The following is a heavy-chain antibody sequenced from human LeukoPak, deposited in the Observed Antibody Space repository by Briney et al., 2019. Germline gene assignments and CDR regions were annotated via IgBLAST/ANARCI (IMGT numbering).Heavy chain of an antibody. J-gene: IGHJ6*02. D-gene: IGHD3-16*01. CDR2: INPKSGDT. CDR1: GDTFTGHY. Sequence: GASVKVSCKASGDTFTGHYIHWVRQAPGQGLEWMGWINPKSGDTKYAQKFQGRVTMTRDTSISSAYMELSRLKSADTAVYYCARTPVGFKAGGRLYYYGMDVWGQGTTVTVSS. V-gene: IGHV1-2*02. CDR3: ARTPVGFKAGGRLYYYGMDV.